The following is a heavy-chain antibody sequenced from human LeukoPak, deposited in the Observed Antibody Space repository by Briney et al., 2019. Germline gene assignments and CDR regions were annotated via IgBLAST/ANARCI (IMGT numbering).Heavy chain of an antibody. J-gene: IGHJ5*02. D-gene: IGHD3-22*01. CDR3: ARALTYYYDSSADWFDP. CDR2: MNPNSGNT. V-gene: IGHV1-8*01. Sequence: GASVKVPCKASGYTFTSYDINWVRQATGQGLEWMGWMNPNSGNTGYAQKFQGRVTMTRNTSISTAYMELSSLRSEDTAVYYCARALTYYYDSSADWFDPWGQGTLVTVSS. CDR1: GYTFTSYD.